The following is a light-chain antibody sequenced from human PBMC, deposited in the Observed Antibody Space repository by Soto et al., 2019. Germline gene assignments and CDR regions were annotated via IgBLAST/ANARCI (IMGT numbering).Light chain of an antibody. J-gene: IGLJ2*01. Sequence: SYELTQPPSVSVSPGQTATITCSGDKLGDKYACWYQQKPGQSPVLVIYQDIKRPSEIPERFSGSNSGNTATLTISGTQAMDEADYYCQAWVSSTVVFGGGTKLTV. CDR2: QDI. V-gene: IGLV3-1*01. CDR1: KLGDKY. CDR3: QAWVSSTVV.